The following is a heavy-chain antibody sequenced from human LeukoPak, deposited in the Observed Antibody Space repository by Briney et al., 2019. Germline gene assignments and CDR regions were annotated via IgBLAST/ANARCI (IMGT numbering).Heavy chain of an antibody. J-gene: IGHJ6*02. CDR1: GYTFTRYG. Sequence: AAVKVSCKASGYTFTRYGISWVRQAPGQGVEWMGWISAYNGNTNYAQKLQGRVTMTTDPSTSTAYMELRSLRSDDTAVYYCAVGPSNYYGMDVWGQGTTVTVSS. CDR3: AVGPSNYYGMDV. D-gene: IGHD1-26*01. CDR2: ISAYNGNT. V-gene: IGHV1-18*01.